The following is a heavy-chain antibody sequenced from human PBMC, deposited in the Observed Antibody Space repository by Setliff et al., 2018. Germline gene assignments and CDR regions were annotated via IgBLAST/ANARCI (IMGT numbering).Heavy chain of an antibody. D-gene: IGHD3-22*01. Sequence: GESLKISCKGSGYSFTSYWIGWVRQMPGQGLEWMGIIYPGDSDTRYSPSFQGQVTISADKSISTAYLQWSSLKASDTAMYYCARQGGGHYYDSSGYYRWGQGTRVTVSS. J-gene: IGHJ5*02. CDR2: IYPGDSDT. V-gene: IGHV5-51*01. CDR3: ARQGGGHYYDSSGYYR. CDR1: GYSFTSYW.